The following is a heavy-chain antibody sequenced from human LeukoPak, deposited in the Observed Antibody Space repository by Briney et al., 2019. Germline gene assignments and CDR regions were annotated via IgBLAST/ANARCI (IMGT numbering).Heavy chain of an antibody. CDR1: GFTFSSYG. CDR3: AKGPYGGFGELAYYYYYMDV. Sequence: PGGSLRLSCAASGFTFSSYGMTWVRQAPGKGLEWVSVISGSGGSTYYADSVKGRFTISRDKSKNTLYLQMNSLRAEDTAVYYCAKGPYGGFGELAYYYYYMDVWGKGTTVTISS. CDR2: ISGSGGST. J-gene: IGHJ6*03. V-gene: IGHV3-23*01. D-gene: IGHD3-10*01.